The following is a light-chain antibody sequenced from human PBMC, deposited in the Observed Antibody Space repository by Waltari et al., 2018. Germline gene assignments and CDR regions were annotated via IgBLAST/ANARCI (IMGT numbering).Light chain of an antibody. Sequence: QSALTQPASVSGSPGQPIPIPCTGPSSHGGASNSVSWYQQHPGRAPHLMIYEVSNRPSGVSNRFSGSKSGNTASLTISGLQAEDEADYYCSSYTSSSTLIFGGGTKLTVL. CDR3: SSYTSSSTLI. CDR1: SSHGGASNS. CDR2: EVS. V-gene: IGLV2-14*01. J-gene: IGLJ2*01.